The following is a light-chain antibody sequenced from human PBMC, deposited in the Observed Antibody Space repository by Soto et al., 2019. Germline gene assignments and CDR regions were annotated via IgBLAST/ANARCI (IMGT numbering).Light chain of an antibody. V-gene: IGKV3-20*01. CDR3: QQYNNWPPAWT. CDR2: NAS. J-gene: IGKJ1*01. CDR1: QSVSSSY. Sequence: EIVLTQSPGTLSLSPGERATLSCRASQSVSSSYLAWYQQKPGQAPRLLIYNASSRATGIPDRFSGSGSGTDFTLTISRLEPEDFAVYYCQQYNNWPPAWTFGQGTKVDIK.